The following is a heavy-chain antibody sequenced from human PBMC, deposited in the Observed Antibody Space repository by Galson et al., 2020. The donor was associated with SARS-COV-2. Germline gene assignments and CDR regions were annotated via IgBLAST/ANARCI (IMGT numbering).Heavy chain of an antibody. D-gene: IGHD6-19*01. CDR3: ARDIAVAANWFDP. Sequence: SETLSLTCTVSGVSISSYYWSWIRQPVGKGLEWIGRIHTSGSTNYNPSLKNRVTMSVDTSENQFSLKLSSVTAADTAVYYCARDIAVAANWFDPWGQGTLVTVSS. J-gene: IGHJ5*02. V-gene: IGHV4-4*07. CDR2: IHTSGST. CDR1: GVSISSYY.